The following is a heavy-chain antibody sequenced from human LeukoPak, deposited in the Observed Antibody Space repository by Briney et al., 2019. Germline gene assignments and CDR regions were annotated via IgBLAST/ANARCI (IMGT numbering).Heavy chain of an antibody. CDR1: GFTFSSYW. V-gene: IGHV3-74*01. D-gene: IGHD2-8*01. J-gene: IGHJ4*02. Sequence: GGSLRLSCAASGFTFSSYWMHWVRHAPGKGLVWVSRIKTDGSSTNYADSVKGRFTISRDNAKNTLYLQMNSLRAEDTAVYYCARVNGAYYSPEVSDSWGQGTLVTVSS. CDR2: IKTDGSST. CDR3: ARVNGAYYSPEVSDS.